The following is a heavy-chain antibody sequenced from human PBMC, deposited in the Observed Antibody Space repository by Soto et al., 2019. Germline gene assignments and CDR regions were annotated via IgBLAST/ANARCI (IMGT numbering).Heavy chain of an antibody. CDR3: ARGAWSGSSTIYTVTTTYFDY. Sequence: EVQLVESGGGLVQPGGSLKLSCAASGFTFSGSAMHWVRQASGKGLEWVGRIRSKANSYATAYAASVKGRFTISRDNAKNSLYLQMNSLRAEDTALYYCARGAWSGSSTIYTVTTTYFDYWGQGTLVTVSS. V-gene: IGHV3-73*02. J-gene: IGHJ4*02. CDR2: IRSKANSYAT. D-gene: IGHD4-17*01. CDR1: GFTFSGSA.